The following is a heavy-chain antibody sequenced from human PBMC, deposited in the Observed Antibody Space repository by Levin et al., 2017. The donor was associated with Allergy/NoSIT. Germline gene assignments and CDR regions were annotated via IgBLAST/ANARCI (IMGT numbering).Heavy chain of an antibody. D-gene: IGHD5-18*01. CDR1: GFTFRDFY. V-gene: IGHV3-11*01. CDR2: ISASGGSI. Sequence: PGGSLRLSCVASGFTFRDFYMSWIRQAPGKGLEWVSYISASGGSIYYADSVEGRFTISRDDSKNSLYLQMNSLRAEDTAVYYCAKSIGQLWLPNYWGQGTLVTVSS. CDR3: AKSIGQLWLPNY. J-gene: IGHJ4*02.